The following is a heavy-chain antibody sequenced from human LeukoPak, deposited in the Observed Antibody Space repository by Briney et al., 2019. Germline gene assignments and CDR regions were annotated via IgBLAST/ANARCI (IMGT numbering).Heavy chain of an antibody. CDR3: AKFGRSISPVN. V-gene: IGHV3-7*01. D-gene: IGHD3-16*01. Sequence: GGSLRLSCAASGFTFSSYWMSWVRLAPGKGLEWVGNIRPDGSEKQYVDSVKGRFTISRDNAQNSLFLQMNSLRAEDTAVYYCAKFGRSISPVNWGQGTLVTVSS. CDR2: IRPDGSEK. J-gene: IGHJ4*02. CDR1: GFTFSSYW.